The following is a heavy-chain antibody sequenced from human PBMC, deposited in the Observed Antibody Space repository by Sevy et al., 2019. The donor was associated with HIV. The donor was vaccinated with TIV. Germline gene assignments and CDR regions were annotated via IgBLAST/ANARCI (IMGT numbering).Heavy chain of an antibody. V-gene: IGHV1-2*02. CDR1: GYRFTDYY. CDR2: INPNSDVT. Sequence: ASVKVSCETSGYRFTDYYIHWVRQAPGQGLEWMGWINPNSDVTKSAKTFQDRVIITKDTSISTVYMELRGLTFDDSAVYYCARDQEFCSTTTCYIGLDHWGHGSLVTVSS. D-gene: IGHD2-2*02. J-gene: IGHJ4*01. CDR3: ARDQEFCSTTTCYIGLDH.